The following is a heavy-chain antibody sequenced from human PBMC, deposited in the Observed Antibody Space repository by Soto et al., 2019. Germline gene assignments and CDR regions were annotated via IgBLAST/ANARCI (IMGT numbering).Heavy chain of an antibody. Sequence: QVQLVQSGAEVKKPGSSVKVSCKASVGTFSSYTISWVRQAPGQGLEWMGRIIPILGIANYAQKFQGRVTITADKSTSTAYMELSSLRSEDTAVYYCARHSGIAAATPYFDYWGQGTLVTVSS. V-gene: IGHV1-69*02. CDR1: VGTFSSYT. D-gene: IGHD6-13*01. J-gene: IGHJ4*02. CDR2: IIPILGIA. CDR3: ARHSGIAAATPYFDY.